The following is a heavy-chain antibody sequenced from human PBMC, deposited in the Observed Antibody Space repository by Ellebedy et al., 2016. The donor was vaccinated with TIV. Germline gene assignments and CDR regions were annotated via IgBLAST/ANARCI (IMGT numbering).Heavy chain of an antibody. CDR2: INPSGGST. J-gene: IGHJ6*02. CDR3: GRRALVGVTGGSDYYPMDV. CDR1: GYTFTSYY. D-gene: IGHD1-26*01. V-gene: IGHV1-46*01. Sequence: AASVKVSCKASGYTFTSYYIHWVRQAPGQGLEWMGIINPSGGSTTYAQKFQDRVSVTRDTSTTTVYMELSGLRSEHSACYFCGRRALVGVTGGSDYYPMDVWGQGTTVTVSS.